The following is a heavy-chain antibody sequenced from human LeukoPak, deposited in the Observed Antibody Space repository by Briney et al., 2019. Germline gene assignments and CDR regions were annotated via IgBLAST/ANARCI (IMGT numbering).Heavy chain of an antibody. Sequence: PGGSLRLSCAASGFTFSSYSMNWVRQAPGKGLEWVSYISSSGSTIYYADSVKGRFTISRDNAKNSLYLQMNSLRAEDTAVYYCARGREWELQTRFGYWGQGTLVTVSS. V-gene: IGHV3-48*04. CDR3: ARGREWELQTRFGY. CDR1: GFTFSSYS. D-gene: IGHD1-26*01. CDR2: ISSSGSTI. J-gene: IGHJ4*02.